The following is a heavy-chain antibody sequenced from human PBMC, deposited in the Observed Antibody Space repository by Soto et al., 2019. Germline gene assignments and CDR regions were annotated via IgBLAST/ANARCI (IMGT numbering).Heavy chain of an antibody. CDR1: GYTFTSYG. Sequence: ASVKVSCKASGYTFTSYGITWVRQAPGQGLEWMGWINAGNGNTKYSQKFQGRVTITRDTSASTAYMELSSLRSEDTAVYYCARSIVVVTALDYWGQGTLVTVSS. CDR2: INAGNGNT. V-gene: IGHV1-3*01. CDR3: ARSIVVVTALDY. D-gene: IGHD2-21*02. J-gene: IGHJ4*02.